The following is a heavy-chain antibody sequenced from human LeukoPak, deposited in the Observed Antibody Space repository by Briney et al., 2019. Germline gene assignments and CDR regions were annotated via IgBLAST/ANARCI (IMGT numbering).Heavy chain of an antibody. Sequence: TSQTLSLTCTVSGGSISSGGYYWSWIRQPPGKGLEWIGYIYYSGSTNYNPSLKSRVTISVDTSKNQFSLKLSSVTAADTAVYYCARESRYYYDSSEAFDIWGQGTMVTASS. V-gene: IGHV4-61*08. D-gene: IGHD3-22*01. CDR2: IYYSGST. CDR3: ARESRYYYDSSEAFDI. CDR1: GGSISSGGYY. J-gene: IGHJ3*02.